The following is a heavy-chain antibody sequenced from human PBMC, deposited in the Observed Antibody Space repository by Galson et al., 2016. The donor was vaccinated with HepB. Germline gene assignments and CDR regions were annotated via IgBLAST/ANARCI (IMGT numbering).Heavy chain of an antibody. CDR3: ARVPLGVAPRRFFDL. D-gene: IGHD3-16*01. V-gene: IGHV3-21*01. J-gene: IGHJ4*02. CDR1: GFTFSHYS. CDR2: ISPSSNDK. Sequence: SLRLSCAASGFTFSHYSMNWVRQAAGEGLEWVSSISPSSNDKYYADSVKGRFTISRDNAANSLYLLMNSLRAEDTAIYWCARVPLGVAPRRFFDLWGQGTLVTVSS.